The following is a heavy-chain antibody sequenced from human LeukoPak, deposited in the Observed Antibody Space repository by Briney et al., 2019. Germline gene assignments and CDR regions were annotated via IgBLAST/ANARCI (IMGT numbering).Heavy chain of an antibody. Sequence: SETLSLTCSVSGYSLSNAYYWGWIRQPPGKGLEWIGSIYYSGSTNYKPSLKSRVTISVDTSKNQFSLKLSSVTAADTAVYYCARGGYYGSGNDFRFDPWGQGTLVTVSS. CDR1: GYSLSNAYY. V-gene: IGHV4-38-2*02. D-gene: IGHD3-10*01. CDR3: ARGGYYGSGNDFRFDP. J-gene: IGHJ5*02. CDR2: IYYSGST.